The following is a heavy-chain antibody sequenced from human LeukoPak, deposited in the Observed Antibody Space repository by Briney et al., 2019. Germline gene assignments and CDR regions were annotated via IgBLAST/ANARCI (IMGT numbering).Heavy chain of an antibody. CDR2: IFYSGST. CDR1: GASIRSSSYY. V-gene: IGHV4-39*01. Sequence: SETLSLTCTVSGASIRSSSYYWGWIRQPPGRGLEWMGSIFYSGSTYYNPSIKSRVTISVDTSKNQLSLKLSSVTAADTAVYYCARRWLHRKGFDYWGQGTLVTVSS. CDR3: ARRWLHRKGFDY. D-gene: IGHD5-24*01. J-gene: IGHJ4*02.